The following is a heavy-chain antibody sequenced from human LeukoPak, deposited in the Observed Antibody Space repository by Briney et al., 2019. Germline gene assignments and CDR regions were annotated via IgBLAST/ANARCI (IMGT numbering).Heavy chain of an antibody. CDR2: IIPIFGTA. J-gene: IGHJ5*02. D-gene: IGHD2-2*01. CDR1: GGTFGSYA. Sequence: SVKVSCKASGGTFGSYAISWVRQAPGQGLEWMGGIIPIFGTANYAQKFQGRVTITTDESTSTAYMELSSLRSEDTAVYYCAREPGDCSSTSCYFDPWGQGTLVTVSS. V-gene: IGHV1-69*05. CDR3: AREPGDCSSTSCYFDP.